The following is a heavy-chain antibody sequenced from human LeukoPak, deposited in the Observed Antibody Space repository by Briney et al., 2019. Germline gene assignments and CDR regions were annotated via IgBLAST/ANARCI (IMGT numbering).Heavy chain of an antibody. J-gene: IGHJ4*02. D-gene: IGHD3-10*01. CDR1: GYTFTSYY. CDR3: ARDLVPGGGYYFDY. V-gene: IGHV1-46*01. Sequence: ASVPVSCKASGYTFTSYYMHWVGPAPGQGLEWMGIINPSGGSTSYAQKFQGRVTITRYTSTSTVYMELSSLRSGDTAVYYCARDLVPGGGYYFDYWGQGTLVTVSS. CDR2: INPSGGST.